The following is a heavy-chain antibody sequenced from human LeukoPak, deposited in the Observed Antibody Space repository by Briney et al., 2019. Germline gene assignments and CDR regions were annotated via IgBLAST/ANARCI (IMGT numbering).Heavy chain of an antibody. Sequence: SETLSLTCTVSGDSITSNHYYWGWIRQPPGRGLEWIGSIDYRGNTYYNASLKTRVTISIDTSKNQFSLSLSSVTAADTALYYCARHLFNYYYYYMDVWGEGTTVAVSS. CDR3: ARHLFNYYYYYMDV. CDR1: GDSITSNHYY. D-gene: IGHD3-3*01. CDR2: IDYRGNT. V-gene: IGHV4-39*01. J-gene: IGHJ6*03.